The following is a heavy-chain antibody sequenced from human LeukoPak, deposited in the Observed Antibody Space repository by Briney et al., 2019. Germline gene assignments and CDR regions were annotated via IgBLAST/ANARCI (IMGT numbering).Heavy chain of an antibody. J-gene: IGHJ4*02. Sequence: QSGGSLRLSCAASGFTFSSYAMSWVRQAPGKGLEWVSLIYSGGSTYYADSMKARFTISRDNSKNTLYLQTNTLRAEDTAVYYCARGLLESGSSWYLGSWGQGTLVTVSS. V-gene: IGHV3-66*01. CDR1: GFTFSSYA. D-gene: IGHD6-13*01. CDR2: IYSGGST. CDR3: ARGLLESGSSWYLGS.